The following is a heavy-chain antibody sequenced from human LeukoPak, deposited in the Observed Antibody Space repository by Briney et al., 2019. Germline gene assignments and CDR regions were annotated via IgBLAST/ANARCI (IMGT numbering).Heavy chain of an antibody. CDR1: GYTFTSYG. V-gene: IGHV1-18*01. Sequence: ASVKVSCKASGYTFTSYGISWVRQAPGQGLEWMGWISAYNGNTNYAQKLQGRVTMTTDTSTSTAYMELRSLRSDDTAVYYCARDWHSSGYYRGSVYFDYWGQGTLVTVSS. D-gene: IGHD3-22*01. CDR2: ISAYNGNT. CDR3: ARDWHSSGYYRGSVYFDY. J-gene: IGHJ4*02.